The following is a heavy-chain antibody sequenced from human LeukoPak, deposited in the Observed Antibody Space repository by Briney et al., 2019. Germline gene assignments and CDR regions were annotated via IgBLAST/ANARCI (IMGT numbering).Heavy chain of an antibody. CDR1: GYTFSSYG. J-gene: IGHJ4*02. Sequence: ASVRVSCKASGYTFSSYGISWVRQAPGQGLEWMGWISAYNGNTNYAQKLQGRVTMTTDTPTSTAYMELRSLRSDDTAVYYCASTQNSGSYPFDYWGQGTLVTVSS. CDR3: ASTQNSGSYPFDY. V-gene: IGHV1-18*01. D-gene: IGHD1-26*01. CDR2: ISAYNGNT.